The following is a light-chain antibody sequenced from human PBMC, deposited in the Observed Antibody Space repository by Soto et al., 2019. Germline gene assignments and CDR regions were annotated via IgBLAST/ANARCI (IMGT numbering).Light chain of an antibody. Sequence: EIVLTQSPGTLSLSPGERATLSCRASQSVSSSYLAWYQQKPGQAPRLLIYGESSRATGIPDRFSGSGSGTDFTLTISRLEPEDFAVYYCQQYGNSPQTFGQGTKVEIK. V-gene: IGKV3-20*01. J-gene: IGKJ1*01. CDR2: GES. CDR3: QQYGNSPQT. CDR1: QSVSSSY.